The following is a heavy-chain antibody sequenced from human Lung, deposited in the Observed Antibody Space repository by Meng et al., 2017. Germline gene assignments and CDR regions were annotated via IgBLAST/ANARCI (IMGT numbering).Heavy chain of an antibody. D-gene: IGHD1-26*01. CDR1: GGSITSSTW. Sequence: QVQLWESGPGLVKPSGTLSLTCAVSGGSITSSTWWSWVRQTPGKGLEWFGEIFHSGSTNYNPPLESRVTISVDKSKNQFSLKVYSVTAADTATYYCARFDISSSGRGDYWGQGILVTASS. CDR3: ARFDISSSGRGDY. V-gene: IGHV4-4*02. J-gene: IGHJ4*02. CDR2: IFHSGST.